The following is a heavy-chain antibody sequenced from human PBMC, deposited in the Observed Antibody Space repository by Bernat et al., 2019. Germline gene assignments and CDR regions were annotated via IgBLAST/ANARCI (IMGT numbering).Heavy chain of an antibody. CDR1: GGSISSSSYY. D-gene: IGHD3-9*01. CDR2: IYYSGST. J-gene: IGHJ5*02. CDR3: AVLRYFAQIDP. V-gene: IGHV4-39*01. Sequence: QLQLQESGPGLVKPSETLSLTCTVSGGSISSSSYYWGWIRQPPGKGLEWIGSIYYSGSTYYNPSLKSRVTISVDTSKNQFALKLSSGTAADTAVYYCAVLRYFAQIDPWGQGTLVTVSS.